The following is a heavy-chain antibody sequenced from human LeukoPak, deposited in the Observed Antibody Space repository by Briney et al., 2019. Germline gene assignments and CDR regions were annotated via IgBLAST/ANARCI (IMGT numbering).Heavy chain of an antibody. CDR3: AKACGGSCYGGFDY. V-gene: IGHV3-33*06. D-gene: IGHD2-15*01. Sequence: QPGRSLRLSCAASGFTFSSYGMHWVRQAPGKGLEWVAVIWYDGSNKYYADSVKGRFTISRDNSKNTLYLQMNSLRAEDTAVYYCAKACGGSCYGGFDYWGQGTLVTVSS. J-gene: IGHJ4*02. CDR2: IWYDGSNK. CDR1: GFTFSSYG.